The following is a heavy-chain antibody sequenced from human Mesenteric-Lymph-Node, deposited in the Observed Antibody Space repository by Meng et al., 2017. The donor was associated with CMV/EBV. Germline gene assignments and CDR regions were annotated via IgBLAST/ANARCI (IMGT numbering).Heavy chain of an antibody. CDR1: GYTFTSYD. J-gene: IGHJ6*02. D-gene: IGHD1-26*01. Sequence: ASVKVSCKASGYTFTSYDINWVRQATGQGLEWMGWMNPNSGNTGYAQKFQGRVTITRNTSISTAYMELSSLRSEDTAVYYCARPGGGIVGARAPYYYYGMDVWGQGTTVTVSS. V-gene: IGHV1-8*03. CDR3: ARPGGGIVGARAPYYYYGMDV. CDR2: MNPNSGNT.